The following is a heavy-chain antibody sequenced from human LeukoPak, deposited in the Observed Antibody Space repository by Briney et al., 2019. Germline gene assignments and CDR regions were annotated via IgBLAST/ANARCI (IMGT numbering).Heavy chain of an antibody. CDR2: IYYSGST. Sequence: SETLSLTCSVSGGSISSYYWSWIRQPPGKGLEWIGYIYYSGSTDYNPSLKSRVTISVGTSKNQFFLTLYSVTAADTAVYYCARLDFSNYLNDYWGQGTLVTVSS. V-gene: IGHV4-59*01. CDR3: ARLDFSNYLNDY. J-gene: IGHJ4*02. CDR1: GGSISSYY. D-gene: IGHD4-11*01.